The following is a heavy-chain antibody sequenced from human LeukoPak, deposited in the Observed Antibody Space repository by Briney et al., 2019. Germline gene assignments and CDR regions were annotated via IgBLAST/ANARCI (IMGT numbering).Heavy chain of an antibody. D-gene: IGHD3-22*01. CDR2: INTDGSTT. CDR3: AKRGVVIRVILVGFHKEAYYFDS. CDR1: GFTFSSYW. Sequence: GGSLRLSCAASGFTFSSYWMHWVRQAPGKGLVWVSRINTDGSTTSYADSVKGRFTIYRDNAKNTLYLQMNSLRAEDTAVYLCAKRGVVIRVILVGFHKEAYYFDSWGQGALVTVSS. V-gene: IGHV3-74*01. J-gene: IGHJ4*02.